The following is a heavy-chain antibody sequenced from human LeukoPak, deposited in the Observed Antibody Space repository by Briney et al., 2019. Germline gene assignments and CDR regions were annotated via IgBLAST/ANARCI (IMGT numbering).Heavy chain of an antibody. CDR2: IYYSGST. CDR3: ARVPARRNYYYYYYMDV. V-gene: IGHV4-59*01. J-gene: IGHJ6*03. Sequence: SETLSLTCTVSGGSISSYYWSWIRQPPGKGLDWIGYIYYSGSTNYNPSLKSRVTISVDTSKNQFSLKLSSVTAADTAVYYCARVPARRNYYYYYYMDVWGKGTMVTVSS. CDR1: GGSISSYY. D-gene: IGHD1-1*01.